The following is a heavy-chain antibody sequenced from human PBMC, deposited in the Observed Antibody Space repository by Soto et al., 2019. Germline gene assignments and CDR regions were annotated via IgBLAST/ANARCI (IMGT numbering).Heavy chain of an antibody. CDR3: ARVRRIAAAPRYYYYGMDV. CDR2: IIPIFGTA. D-gene: IGHD6-13*01. Sequence: ASVKVSCKASGGTFSSYAISWVRQAPGQGLEWMGGIIPIFGTANYAQKFQGRVTITADESTSTAYMELSSLRSEDTAVYYCARVRRIAAAPRYYYYGMDVWGQGTTVTVSS. V-gene: IGHV1-69*13. CDR1: GGTFSSYA. J-gene: IGHJ6*02.